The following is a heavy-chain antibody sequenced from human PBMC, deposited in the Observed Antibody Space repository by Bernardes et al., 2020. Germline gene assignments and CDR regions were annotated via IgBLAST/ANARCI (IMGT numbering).Heavy chain of an antibody. Sequence: GGSLRLSCAASGFTFDDYAMHWVRQAPGKGLEWVSGISWNSGSIGYADSVKGRFTISRDNAKNSLYLQMNSLRAEDTALYYCAKDSLGGHGGYYYGMDVWGQGTTVTVSS. J-gene: IGHJ6*02. CDR1: GFTFDDYA. CDR3: AKDSLGGHGGYYYGMDV. V-gene: IGHV3-9*01. D-gene: IGHD3-16*02. CDR2: ISWNSGSI.